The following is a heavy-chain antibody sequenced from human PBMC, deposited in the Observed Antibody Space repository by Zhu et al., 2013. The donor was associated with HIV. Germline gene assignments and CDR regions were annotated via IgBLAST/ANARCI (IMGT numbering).Heavy chain of an antibody. D-gene: IGHD6-19*01. CDR1: GFTFSDYA. CDR3: AKEGSGPRVDS. CDR2: IGGSGDNT. Sequence: EVQLLESGGGLVQPGGSLRLSCAASGFTFSDYAMNWVRQAPGKGLEWVSTIGGSGDNTYYVDSVKGQFTISRDNSKNTLYLQMNSLRAEDTAVYYCAKEGSGPRVDSWGQGTLVTVSS. J-gene: IGHJ4*02. V-gene: IGHV3-23*01.